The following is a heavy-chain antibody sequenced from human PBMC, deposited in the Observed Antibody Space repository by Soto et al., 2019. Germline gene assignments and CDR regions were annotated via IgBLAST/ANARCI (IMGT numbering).Heavy chain of an antibody. Sequence: GRSQRDSCAAAGVEFGGLERRCVLKNQGKGLEWVTYISSGASNMYYADSVKGRFTISRDNAQSSLYLQMNSLRVEDTAVYYCARDPTYDFWSGYRNQEGTSVMAVWGHRTTVPVS. J-gene: IGHJ6*02. CDR1: GVEFGGLE. D-gene: IGHD3-3*01. CDR2: ISSGASNM. V-gene: IGHV3-48*03. CDR3: ARDPTYDFWSGYRNQEGTSVMAV.